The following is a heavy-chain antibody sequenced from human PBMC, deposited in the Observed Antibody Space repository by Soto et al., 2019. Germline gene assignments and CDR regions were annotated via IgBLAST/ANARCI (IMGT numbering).Heavy chain of an antibody. J-gene: IGHJ4*02. V-gene: IGHV4-34*01. CDR3: ARGQEGIVATH. CDR2: VKDGGST. CDR1: GGSLTGYY. D-gene: IGHD5-12*01. Sequence: QVQLQQWGAGLLKPSETLSLTCTVNGGSLTGYYWSWIRQPPGKGLEWIGEVKDGGSTNYSPSLRGRVSISADTSKNPFSRRLNSVTAADTAVYFCARGQEGIVATHWDQGALVTVSS.